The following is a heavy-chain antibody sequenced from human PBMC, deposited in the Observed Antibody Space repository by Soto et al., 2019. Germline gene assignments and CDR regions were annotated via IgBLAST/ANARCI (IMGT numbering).Heavy chain of an antibody. J-gene: IGHJ3*02. Sequence: ASVKVSCKASGYTFTSYGISWVRQAPGQGLEWMGWISAYNGNTNYAQKLQGRVTMTTDTSTRTGYLELRSLRSDATAVYYCASVDEGYRNYDFEIWGQGTMVTVSS. CDR3: ASVDEGYRNYDFEI. V-gene: IGHV1-18*01. CDR2: ISAYNGNT. D-gene: IGHD6-13*01. CDR1: GYTFTSYG.